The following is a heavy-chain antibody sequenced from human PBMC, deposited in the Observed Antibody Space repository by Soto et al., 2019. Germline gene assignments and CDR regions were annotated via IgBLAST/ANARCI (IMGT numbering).Heavy chain of an antibody. Sequence: GGSLRLSCAASGFTFSSYAMSWVRQAPGKGLEWVSAISGSGGSTYYADSVKGRFTISRDNSKNTLYLQMNSLRAEDTAVYYCAKAPHYSGSSPGYDYWGQGTLVTVSS. V-gene: IGHV3-23*01. J-gene: IGHJ4*02. D-gene: IGHD1-26*01. CDR1: GFTFSSYA. CDR2: ISGSGGST. CDR3: AKAPHYSGSSPGYDY.